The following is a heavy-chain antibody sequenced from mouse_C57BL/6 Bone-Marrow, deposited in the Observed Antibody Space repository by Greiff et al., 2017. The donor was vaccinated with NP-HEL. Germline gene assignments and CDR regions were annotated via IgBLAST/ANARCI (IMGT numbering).Heavy chain of an antibody. D-gene: IGHD2-2*01. J-gene: IGHJ4*01. CDR3: ARGLLWLRRRDYYAMDY. CDR2: IHPTSGST. V-gene: IGHV1-64*01. Sequence: QVQLQQPGAELVKPGASVKLSCKASGYTFTSYWMHWVKQGPGQGLEWIGMIHPTSGSTNYNEKFKSKATLTVDKSSSTAYMQLSSLTSEDSAVYYCARGLLWLRRRDYYAMDYWGQGTSVTVSS. CDR1: GYTFTSYW.